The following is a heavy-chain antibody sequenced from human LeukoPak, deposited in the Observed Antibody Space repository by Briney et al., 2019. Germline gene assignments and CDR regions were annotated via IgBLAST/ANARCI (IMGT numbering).Heavy chain of an antibody. J-gene: IGHJ5*02. CDR3: ARGAGYCSGGSCYRFDP. Sequence: PSETLSLTCAVYGGSFSGYYWSWIRQPPGKGLEWIGEINHSGSTSYNPSLKSRVTISVDTSKNQFSLKLSSVTAADTAVYYCARGAGYCSGGSCYRFDPWGQGTLVTVSS. V-gene: IGHV4-34*01. CDR2: INHSGST. CDR1: GGSFSGYY. D-gene: IGHD2-15*01.